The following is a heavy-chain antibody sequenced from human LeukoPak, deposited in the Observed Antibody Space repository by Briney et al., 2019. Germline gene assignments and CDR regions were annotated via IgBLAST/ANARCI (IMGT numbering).Heavy chain of an antibody. V-gene: IGHV3-30*02. CDR1: GFTFSSYG. CDR2: IRYDGSNE. D-gene: IGHD2-21*01. Sequence: GGSLRLSCAASGFTFSSYGMHWVRQAPGKGLEWVAFIRYDGSNEYYADSVKGRFTISRDNSKNTLYLQMNSLRAEDTAVYYCAKLVGAYCGGDCYVWGQGTLVTVSS. CDR3: AKLVGAYCGGDCYV. J-gene: IGHJ4*02.